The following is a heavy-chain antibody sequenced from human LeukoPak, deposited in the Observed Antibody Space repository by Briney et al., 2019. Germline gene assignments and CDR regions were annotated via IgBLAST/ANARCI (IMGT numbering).Heavy chain of an antibody. D-gene: IGHD6-13*01. CDR2: TYYRSKWYN. V-gene: IGHV6-1*01. CDR1: GDSVSSNNAA. J-gene: IGHJ4*02. Sequence: SQTLSLTCAISGDSVSSNNAAWNWIRQSPSRGLEWLGRTYYRSKWYNDYAVSVKSRMTINPDTSKNQFSLQLNSVTPDDTAVYYCARGKTIAAAGLLDYWGQGTLVTVSS. CDR3: ARGKTIAAAGLLDY.